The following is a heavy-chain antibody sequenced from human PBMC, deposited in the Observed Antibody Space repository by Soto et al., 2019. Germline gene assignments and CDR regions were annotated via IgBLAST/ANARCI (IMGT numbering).Heavy chain of an antibody. Sequence: QVQLQESGPGLVRPSETLSLTCTVSSDYISSYYWIWIRKSPGKGLEWIGYTDYSGDTNYNPSLKSRVNMSGDTFKNQFSLRLSSVTAADTAVYYCARAVGDPLYYLDYWGQGTLVTVSS. CDR2: TDYSGDT. CDR3: ARAVGDPLYYLDY. V-gene: IGHV4-59*08. CDR1: SDYISSYY. J-gene: IGHJ4*02. D-gene: IGHD6-19*01.